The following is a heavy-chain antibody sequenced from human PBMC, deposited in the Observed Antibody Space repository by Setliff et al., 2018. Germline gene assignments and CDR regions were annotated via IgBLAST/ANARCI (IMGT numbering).Heavy chain of an antibody. Sequence: ETLSPTCSVSGGSISSSSYYWGWIRQPPGKGLEWIGSMYYSVSTYYNPSLKSRATISADTSKRQVSLNLNSVTAADTAVYYCMRQGAQMPSLSHLYGVDVWGQGTTVTVSS. D-gene: IGHD2-2*01. V-gene: IGHV4-39*01. J-gene: IGHJ6*02. CDR1: GGSISSSSYY. CDR2: MYYSVST. CDR3: MRQGAQMPSLSHLYGVDV.